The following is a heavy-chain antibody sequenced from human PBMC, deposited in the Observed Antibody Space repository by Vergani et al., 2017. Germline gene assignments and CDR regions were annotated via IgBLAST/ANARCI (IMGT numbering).Heavy chain of an antibody. Sequence: QVQLQESGPGLVKPSETLSLTCAVYGGSFSGYYWSWTRQPPGKGLEWIGEINHSGSTNYNPSLKSRVTISVDTSKNQFSLKLSSVTAADTAVYYCARVVMTKGPGDVWGKGTTVTVSS. J-gene: IGHJ6*04. D-gene: IGHD4-11*01. CDR3: ARVVMTKGPGDV. V-gene: IGHV4-34*01. CDR1: GGSFSGYY. CDR2: INHSGST.